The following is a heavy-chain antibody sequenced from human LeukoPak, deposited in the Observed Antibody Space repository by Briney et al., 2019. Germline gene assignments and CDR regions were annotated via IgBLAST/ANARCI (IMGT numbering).Heavy chain of an antibody. D-gene: IGHD3-22*01. J-gene: IGHJ4*02. V-gene: IGHV1-2*02. CDR1: GCTFTGYY. CDR3: AAEYYYDSSGYPRVDY. Sequence: ASVKVSCKASGCTFTGYYMHWVRQAPGQGLEWMGWINPNSGGTNYAQKFQGRVTMTRDTSISTAYMELSRLRSDDTAVYYCAAEYYYDSSGYPRVDYWGQGTLVTVSS. CDR2: INPNSGGT.